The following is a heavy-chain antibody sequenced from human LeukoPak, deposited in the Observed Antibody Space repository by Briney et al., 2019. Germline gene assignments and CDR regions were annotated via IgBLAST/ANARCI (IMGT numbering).Heavy chain of an antibody. V-gene: IGHV3-23*01. D-gene: IGHD3-3*01. CDR2: ISGSGGST. J-gene: IGHJ4*02. Sequence: GGSPRLSCAASGFTFSSYAMSWVRQAPGKGLEWVSAISGSGGSTYYADSVKGRFTISRDNSKNTLYLQMNSLRAEDTAVYYCAKDLGFLEWFQWGQGTLVTVSP. CDR1: GFTFSSYA. CDR3: AKDLGFLEWFQ.